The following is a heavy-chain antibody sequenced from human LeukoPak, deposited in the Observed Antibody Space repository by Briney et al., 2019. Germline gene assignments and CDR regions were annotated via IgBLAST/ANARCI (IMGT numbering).Heavy chain of an antibody. CDR1: GGSFSGYY. D-gene: IGHD3-10*01. Sequence: SETLSLTCAVYGGSFSGYYWSWIRQPPGKGLEWIGEINHSGSTNYNPSLKSRVTISVDTSKNQFSLKLNSVTAADTAVYYCARESGFGAYGMDVWGQGTTVTVSS. CDR2: INHSGST. J-gene: IGHJ6*02. CDR3: ARESGFGAYGMDV. V-gene: IGHV4-34*01.